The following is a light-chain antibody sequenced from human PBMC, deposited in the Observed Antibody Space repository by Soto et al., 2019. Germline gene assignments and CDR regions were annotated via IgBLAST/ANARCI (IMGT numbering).Light chain of an antibody. J-gene: IGLJ1*01. CDR3: CSYAGSSTYV. CDR1: SSDVGSYNL. V-gene: IGLV2-23*02. Sequence: HSELTKAASVNGLPGQSITISCTRTSSDVGSYNLVSWYQQHPGKAPKVMIYEVSKRPSGVPNRFSGSKSGNTASLTISGLQAEDEADYYCCSYAGSSTYVFGTGTKVTVL. CDR2: EVS.